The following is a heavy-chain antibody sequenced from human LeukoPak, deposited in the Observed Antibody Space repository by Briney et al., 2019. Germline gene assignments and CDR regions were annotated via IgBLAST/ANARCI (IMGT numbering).Heavy chain of an antibody. J-gene: IGHJ4*02. CDR1: GFSFSSYW. Sequence: GGSLRLSCAASGFSFSSYWMLWVRHPPGKGLVWVSRINGDGSITTYADSVKGRFTISRDNTKNILYLEMNSLRAEDTAIYYCARSQFDYWGQGILLTVSS. CDR2: INGDGSIT. CDR3: ARSQFDY. V-gene: IGHV3-74*01.